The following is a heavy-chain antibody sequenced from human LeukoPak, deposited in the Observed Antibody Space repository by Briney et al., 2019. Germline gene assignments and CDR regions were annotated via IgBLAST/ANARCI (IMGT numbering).Heavy chain of an antibody. CDR3: AREVPLDHYYFDY. D-gene: IGHD1-1*01. CDR1: GGSFSGYY. CDR2: INHSGST. J-gene: IGHJ4*02. Sequence: PSETLALTCAGYGGSFSGYYWSWIRQPPGKGLEWIGEINHSGSTNYNPSLKSRVTISVDTSKNQFSLKLSSVTAADTAVYYCAREVPLDHYYFDYWGQGTLVTVSS. V-gene: IGHV4-34*01.